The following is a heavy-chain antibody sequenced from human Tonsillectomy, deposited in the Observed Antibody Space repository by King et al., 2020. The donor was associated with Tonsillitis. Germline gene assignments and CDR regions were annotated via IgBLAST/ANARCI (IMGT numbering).Heavy chain of an antibody. Sequence: HLQLQESGPGVVKPSETLSLTCTVSGGSIRSSDHYWAWIRQPPGKGLEWIGYMDYSGTIFYNPSLTSRITISGGTSENRFSLKLSSVTAADTAVYFCARYVSGSFDYWGQGALVTVSS. CDR1: GGSIRSSDHY. CDR3: ARYVSGSFDY. J-gene: IGHJ4*02. V-gene: IGHV4-39*01. D-gene: IGHD1-26*01. CDR2: MDYSGTI.